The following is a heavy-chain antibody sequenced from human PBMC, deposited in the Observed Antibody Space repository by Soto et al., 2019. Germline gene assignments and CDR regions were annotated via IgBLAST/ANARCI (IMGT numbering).Heavy chain of an antibody. CDR3: ASTSYKALYYFDY. J-gene: IGHJ4*02. CDR2: IYYSGST. D-gene: IGHD1-26*01. V-gene: IGHV4-39*01. Sequence: LSLTCTVSGGSISSSSYYWGWIRQPPGKGLEWIGSIYYSGSTYYNPSLKSRVTISVDTSKNQFSLKLSSVTAADTAVYYCASTSYKALYYFDYWGQGTLVTVSS. CDR1: GGSISSSSYY.